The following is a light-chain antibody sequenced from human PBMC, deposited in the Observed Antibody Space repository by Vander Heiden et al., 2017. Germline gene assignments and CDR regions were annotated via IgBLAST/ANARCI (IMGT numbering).Light chain of an antibody. CDR1: KSMLYRSKNKSY. CDR2: WAS. CDR3: QQYYTNPPT. Sequence: IVLTHSPHSLPWSLGERDNINSKYSKSMLYRSKNKSYLAWYQQKPGQPPKLLIHWASTREPGVSDRFSGSGSGTDFTLTISSLQAEDVAVYYCQQYYTNPPTFGQGTKVEI. V-gene: IGKV4-1*01. J-gene: IGKJ1*01.